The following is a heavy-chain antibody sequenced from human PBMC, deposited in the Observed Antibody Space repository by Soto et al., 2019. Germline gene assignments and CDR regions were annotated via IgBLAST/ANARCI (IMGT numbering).Heavy chain of an antibody. CDR2: ISYDGSNK. Sequence: QVQLVESGGGVVQPGRSLRLSCAASGFTFSSYGMHWVRQAPGKGLEWVAVISYDGSNKYYADSVKGRFTISRDNSKNTLYLQMNSLRAEDTAVYYCAKDRYGSGSYCGYWGQGTLVTVSS. J-gene: IGHJ4*02. CDR3: AKDRYGSGSYCGY. V-gene: IGHV3-30*18. D-gene: IGHD3-10*01. CDR1: GFTFSSYG.